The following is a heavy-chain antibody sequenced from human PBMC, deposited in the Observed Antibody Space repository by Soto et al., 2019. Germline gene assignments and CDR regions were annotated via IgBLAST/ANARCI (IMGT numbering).Heavy chain of an antibody. D-gene: IGHD3-22*01. J-gene: IGHJ4*02. Sequence: EVQLVESGGGLVQPGGSPRLSCAASGFILSNHWMHWVRQAPGRGLEWVSRINSGGTRTTYADAVKGRFTISRDIAKNTLYLQMNGLRAEDTAVYYCARGPNYYDSGFCDYWGQGALVTVSS. CDR3: ARGPNYYDSGFCDY. V-gene: IGHV3-74*01. CDR2: INSGGTRT. CDR1: GFILSNHW.